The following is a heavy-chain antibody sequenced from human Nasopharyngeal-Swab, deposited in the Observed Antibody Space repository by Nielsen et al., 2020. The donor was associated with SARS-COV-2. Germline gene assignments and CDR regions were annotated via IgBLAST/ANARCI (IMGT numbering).Heavy chain of an antibody. CDR2: TTNSGGST. CDR3: AKDKAHSTFDY. J-gene: IGHJ4*02. V-gene: IGHV3-23*01. CDR1: GFTFSNYV. D-gene: IGHD4-11*01. Sequence: GGSLRRSCAASGFTFSNYVMNWVRQAPGKGLEWVSATTNSGGSTYYADSVKGRFTISRDNSKNTLFLQMNSLRAEDTAVYYCAKDKAHSTFDYWGQGTLVTVSS.